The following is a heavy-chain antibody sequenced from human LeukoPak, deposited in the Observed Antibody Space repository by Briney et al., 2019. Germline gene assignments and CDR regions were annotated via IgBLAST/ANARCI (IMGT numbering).Heavy chain of an antibody. J-gene: IGHJ4*02. CDR1: GGSISSGDYY. CDR3: ARDRIQYYDFWSGYSHYFDY. CDR2: IYSSGST. D-gene: IGHD3-3*01. V-gene: IGHV4-30-4*08. Sequence: SETLSLTCTVSGGSISSGDYYWSWIRQPPGKGLEWIGYIYSSGSTYYNPSLKSRVTISVDTSKNQFSLKLSSVTAADTAVYYCARDRIQYYDFWSGYSHYFDYWGQGTLVTVSS.